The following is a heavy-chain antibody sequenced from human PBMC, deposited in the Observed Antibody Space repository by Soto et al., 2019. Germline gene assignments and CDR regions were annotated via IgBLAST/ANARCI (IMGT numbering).Heavy chain of an antibody. J-gene: IGHJ6*02. D-gene: IGHD3-22*01. CDR3: ARDGSGYRSRAAPLDV. Sequence: QVQLVQSGAEVKKPGSSVKVSCKASGDTFSSYAISWVRQAPGQGLEWMGGIIPIFGTANYAQKFQGRVTSTADESTSTAYMELSSLRSDDTAVYYCARDGSGYRSRAAPLDVWGQGTTVTVSS. CDR2: IIPIFGTA. CDR1: GDTFSSYA. V-gene: IGHV1-69*01.